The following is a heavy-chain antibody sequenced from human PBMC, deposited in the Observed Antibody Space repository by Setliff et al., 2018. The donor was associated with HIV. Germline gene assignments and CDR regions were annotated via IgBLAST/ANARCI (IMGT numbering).Heavy chain of an antibody. CDR2: INPNNGGT. V-gene: IGHV1-2*06. CDR1: GYSFTDYY. J-gene: IGHJ4*02. D-gene: IGHD3-3*01. Sequence: ASVKVSCKASGYSFTDYYIHWVRQAPGQGLEWMGRINPNNGGTNYVQRFQGRVTMTRDTSINTAFMELNSLRSDDTAVYYCARLFYDYWSGFYSGDYWGQGTLVTVSS. CDR3: ARLFYDYWSGFYSGDY.